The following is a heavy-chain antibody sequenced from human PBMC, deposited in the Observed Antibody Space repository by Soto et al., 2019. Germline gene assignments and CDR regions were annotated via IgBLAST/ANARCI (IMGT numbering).Heavy chain of an antibody. CDR2: ITGSAPKPKGLEWVSAITGSAASA. J-gene: IGHJ4*02. CDR1: GFTFSSYA. V-gene: IGHV3-23*01. CDR3: VKDHWDYGDYGPANY. Sequence: EVHLLESGGGLVQPGGSLRLSCSASGFTFSSYAMSWVRQAPGKGLEWVSAITGSAPKPKGLEWVSAITGSAASAYYSDSVKGRFTISRDNSKNTLHLQMNSLRAEDTAVYYCVKDHWDYGDYGPANYWGQGTPVTVSS. D-gene: IGHD4-17*01.